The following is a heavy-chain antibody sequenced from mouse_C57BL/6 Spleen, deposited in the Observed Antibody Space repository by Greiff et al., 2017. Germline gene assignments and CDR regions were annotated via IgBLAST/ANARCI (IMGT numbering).Heavy chain of an antibody. CDR2: ISNGGGST. CDR3: ARSDYDPFAY. D-gene: IGHD2-4*01. CDR1: GFTFSDYY. J-gene: IGHJ3*01. Sequence: EVQRVESGGGLVQPGGSLKLSCAASGFTFSDYYMYWVRQTPEKRLEWVAYISNGGGSTYYPDTVKGRFTISRDNAKNTLYLQMSRLKSEDTAMYYCARSDYDPFAYWGQGTLVTVSA. V-gene: IGHV5-12*01.